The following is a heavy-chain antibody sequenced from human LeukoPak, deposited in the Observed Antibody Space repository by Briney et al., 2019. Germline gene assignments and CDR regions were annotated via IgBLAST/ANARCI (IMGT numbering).Heavy chain of an antibody. Sequence: PGGSLRLSCAASGFTFSSYSMNWVRQAPGKGLEWVSSISSSSSYIYYADSVKGRFTISRDNAKNSLYLQMNSPRAEDTAVYYCARGGLIVAGTLDYRGQGTLVTVPS. CDR1: GFTFSSYS. J-gene: IGHJ4*02. V-gene: IGHV3-21*01. D-gene: IGHD6-19*01. CDR2: ISSSSSYI. CDR3: ARGGLIVAGTLDY.